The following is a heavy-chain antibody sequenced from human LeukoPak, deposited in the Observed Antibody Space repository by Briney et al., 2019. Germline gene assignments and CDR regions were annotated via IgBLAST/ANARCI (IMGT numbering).Heavy chain of an antibody. CDR1: GGSISSYY. CDR3: ARDRGSSGWYVIDY. Sequence: PSETLSLTCTVSGGSISSYYWSWIRQPPGKGLEWIGYIYYSGSTNYNPSLKGRVTISVDTSKNQFSLKLSSVTAADTAVYYCARDRGSSGWYVIDYWGQGTLVTVSS. CDR2: IYYSGST. J-gene: IGHJ4*02. D-gene: IGHD6-19*01. V-gene: IGHV4-59*12.